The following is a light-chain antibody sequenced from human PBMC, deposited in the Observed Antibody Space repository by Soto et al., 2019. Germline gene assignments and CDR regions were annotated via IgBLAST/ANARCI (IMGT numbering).Light chain of an antibody. CDR3: QQRSNWPPT. J-gene: IGKJ1*01. CDR1: QSVSSY. V-gene: IGKV3-11*01. CDR2: DAS. Sequence: EVVFTQSPATLSLSTGERATLHCRASQSVSSYLAWYQQKPGQAPRLLIYDASNRATGIPARFSGSGSGTDFTLTISSLEPEDFAVYYCQQRSNWPPTFGQGTNVDIK.